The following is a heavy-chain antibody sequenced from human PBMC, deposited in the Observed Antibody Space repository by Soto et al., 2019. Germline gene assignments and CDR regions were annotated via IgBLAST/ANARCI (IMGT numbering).Heavy chain of an antibody. CDR3: ASIILTGYYIDY. V-gene: IGHV4-4*02. CDR2: MDHSGST. J-gene: IGHJ4*02. Sequence: QVQLQESGPGLVKPSGTLSLTSAVAGGSISSSNWWSWVRQPPGKGLEWTGEMDHSGSTNYNPSLKSRVTISVDKSKNQFSLKLISVTAADTALYYGASIILTGYYIDYWGEGTLVTVSS. CDR1: GGSISSSNW. D-gene: IGHD3-9*01.